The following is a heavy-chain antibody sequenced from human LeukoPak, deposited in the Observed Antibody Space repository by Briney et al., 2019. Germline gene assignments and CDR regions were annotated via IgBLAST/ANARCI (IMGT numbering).Heavy chain of an antibody. CDR1: GDSISSTTYY. V-gene: IGHV4-39*01. CDR2: VYYNGNT. Sequence: SETLSLTCTVSGDSISSTTYYWVWIRQPPGKGLEWIGSVYYNGNTYYNPSLNSRVTMSVDTSKNQFSLKLRSVAAADTALYYCARQVRIQLWFFDYWGQGNLVTVSS. D-gene: IGHD5-18*01. J-gene: IGHJ4*02. CDR3: ARQVRIQLWFFDY.